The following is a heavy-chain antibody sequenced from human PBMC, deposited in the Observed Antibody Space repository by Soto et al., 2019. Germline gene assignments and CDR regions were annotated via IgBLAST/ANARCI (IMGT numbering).Heavy chain of an antibody. CDR1: GFPFSFYG. V-gene: IGHV3-33*01. CDR2: IVSDGTAI. CDR3: ARDDAFDNENGFDM. Sequence: GSLRLSCAVSGFPFSFYGFHWVRQSPGKGLEWLGVIVSDGTAIYHADSLEGRFFISRDNSKDILYLQMNSLRVEDTAVYYCARDDAFDNENGFDMWGQGKMVTVSS. J-gene: IGHJ3*02. D-gene: IGHD3-3*02.